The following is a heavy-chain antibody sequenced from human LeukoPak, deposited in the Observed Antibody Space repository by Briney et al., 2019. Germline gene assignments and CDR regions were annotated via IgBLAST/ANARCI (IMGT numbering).Heavy chain of an antibody. CDR3: ASDPHETYYYESSPHYDYYMDV. CDR2: IIPIFGTA. Sequence: GASVKVSCKASGGTFSSYAISWVRQAPGQGLEWMGGIIPIFGTANYAQKFQGRVTITADESTSTAYMELSSLRSEDTAVYYCASDPHETYYYESSPHYDYYMDVWGKGTTVTVSS. D-gene: IGHD3-22*01. V-gene: IGHV1-69*01. CDR1: GGTFSSYA. J-gene: IGHJ6*03.